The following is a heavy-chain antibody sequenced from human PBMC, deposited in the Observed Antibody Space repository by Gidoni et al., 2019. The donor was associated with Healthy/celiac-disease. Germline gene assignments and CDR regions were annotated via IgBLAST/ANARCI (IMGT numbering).Heavy chain of an antibody. D-gene: IGHD5-18*01. Sequence: QVQLQESGPGLVKPSETLSLTCTVSGGSVSSGSYYWSWIRQPPGKGLEWIGYIYYSGSTNYNPSLKSRVTISVDTSKNQFSLKLSSVTAADTAVYYCARGSPPQLWLQASFDYWGQGTLVTVSS. CDR2: IYYSGST. J-gene: IGHJ4*02. V-gene: IGHV4-61*01. CDR1: GGSVSSGSYY. CDR3: ARGSPPQLWLQASFDY.